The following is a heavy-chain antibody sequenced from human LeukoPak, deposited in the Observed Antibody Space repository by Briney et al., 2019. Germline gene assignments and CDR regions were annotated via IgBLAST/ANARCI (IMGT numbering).Heavy chain of an antibody. CDR1: GGTFSSYA. CDR3: ARENSYYDSSGYYYGSGYFDY. Sequence: ASVKVSCKASGGTFSSYAISWVRQAPGQGLEWMGGIIPIFGTANYAQKFQGRVTITADKSTSTAYMELSSLRSEDTAVYYCARENSYYDSSGYYYGSGYFDYWGQGTLVTVSS. J-gene: IGHJ4*02. D-gene: IGHD3-22*01. CDR2: IIPIFGTA. V-gene: IGHV1-69*06.